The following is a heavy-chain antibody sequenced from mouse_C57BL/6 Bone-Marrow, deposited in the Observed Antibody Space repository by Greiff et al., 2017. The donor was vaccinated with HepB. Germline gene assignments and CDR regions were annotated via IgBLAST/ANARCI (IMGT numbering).Heavy chain of an antibody. D-gene: IGHD1-1*01. CDR3: ARIYYGSSYGFAY. CDR1: GYTFTSYW. J-gene: IGHJ3*01. V-gene: IGHV1-50*01. Sequence: QVQLQQPGAELVKPGASVKLSCKASGYTFTSYWMQWVKQRPGQGLEWIGEIDPSDSYTNYNQKFKGKATLTVDTSSSTAYMQLSSLTSEDSAVYYCARIYYGSSYGFAYWGQVTLVTVSA. CDR2: IDPSDSYT.